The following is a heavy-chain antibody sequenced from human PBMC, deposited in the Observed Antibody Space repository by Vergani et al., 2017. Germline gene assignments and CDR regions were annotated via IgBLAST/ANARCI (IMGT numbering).Heavy chain of an antibody. D-gene: IGHD6-13*01. CDR1: GFTFSDYY. J-gene: IGHJ6*02. Sequence: QVQLVESGGGLVKPGGCLRLSCAASGFTFSDYYMSWIRQAPGKGLEWVSYISSSSSYTNYADSVKGRFTISRDNAKNSLYLQMNSLRAEDTAVYYCARDTAAGVYYYGMDVWGQGTTVTVSS. CDR3: ARDTAAGVYYYGMDV. V-gene: IGHV3-11*05. CDR2: ISSSSSYT.